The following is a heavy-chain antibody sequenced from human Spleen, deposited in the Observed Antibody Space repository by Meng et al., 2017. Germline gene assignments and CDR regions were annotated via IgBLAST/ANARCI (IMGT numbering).Heavy chain of an antibody. CDR2: IYYSGSP. J-gene: IGHJ5*02. Sequence: SETLSLTCTVSGGSIISTSSYWGWIRQPPGQDLEWIGSIYYSGSPYYNPSLKSRVTISVDTSKSQFSLKMNSVTDADTAEYYCTREDCSGGNCYAGGMGWFDPWGQGTLVTVSS. CDR3: TREDCSGGNCYAGGMGWFDP. D-gene: IGHD2-15*01. V-gene: IGHV4-39*07. CDR1: GGSIISTSSY.